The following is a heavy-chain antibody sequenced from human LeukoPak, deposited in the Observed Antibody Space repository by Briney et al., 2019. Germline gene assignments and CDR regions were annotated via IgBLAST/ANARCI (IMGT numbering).Heavy chain of an antibody. D-gene: IGHD4/OR15-4a*01. Sequence: ASVKVSCKASGYTFTGYYMHWVRQAPRQGLEWMGWINPNSGGTNYAQKFQGRVTMTRDTSISTAYMELSRLRSDDTAVYYCARAYGGPKQYFQHWGQGTLVTVSS. CDR3: ARAYGGPKQYFQH. V-gene: IGHV1-2*02. J-gene: IGHJ1*01. CDR2: INPNSGGT. CDR1: GYTFTGYY.